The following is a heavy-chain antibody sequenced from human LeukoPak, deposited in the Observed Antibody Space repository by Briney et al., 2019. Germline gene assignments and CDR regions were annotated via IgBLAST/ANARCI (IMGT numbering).Heavy chain of an antibody. CDR1: GGSFSGYY. CDR3: ARHVKRHGYSYGYHYYYMDV. V-gene: IGHV4-34*01. D-gene: IGHD5-18*01. Sequence: SETLSLTCAVYGGSFSGYYWSWIRQPPGKGLEWFGEINHSGSTKYNPSLKSRVTISVDTSKNQFSLKLSSVTAADTAVYYCARHVKRHGYSYGYHYYYMDVWGKGTTVTVSS. CDR2: INHSGST. J-gene: IGHJ6*03.